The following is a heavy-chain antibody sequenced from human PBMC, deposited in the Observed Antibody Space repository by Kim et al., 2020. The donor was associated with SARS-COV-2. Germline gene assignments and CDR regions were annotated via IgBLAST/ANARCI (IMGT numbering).Heavy chain of an antibody. V-gene: IGHV5-51*01. Sequence: SPSFQGQVTISADKSIRTAYLQWSNLKASDTAMYYCARRYGDYVSWYFDLWGRGTLVTVSS. J-gene: IGHJ2*01. CDR3: ARRYGDYVSWYFDL. D-gene: IGHD4-17*01.